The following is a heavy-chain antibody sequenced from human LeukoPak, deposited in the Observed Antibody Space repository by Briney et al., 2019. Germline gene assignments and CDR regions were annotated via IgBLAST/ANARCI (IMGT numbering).Heavy chain of an antibody. Sequence: GASVKVSCKASRYTVTGYYMHWVRQAPGQGLEWMGWINHNSGGTKYAKKFQGRVTMTRDTSISTAYMELSRLRSDDTAGYYCARDMTGTTTDDAFDIWGQGKMVTVSS. V-gene: IGHV1-2*02. J-gene: IGHJ3*02. CDR1: RYTVTGYY. D-gene: IGHD1-7*01. CDR3: ARDMTGTTTDDAFDI. CDR2: INHNSGGT.